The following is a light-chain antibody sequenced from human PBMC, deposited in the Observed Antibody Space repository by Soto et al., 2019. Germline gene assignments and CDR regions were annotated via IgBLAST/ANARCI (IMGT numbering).Light chain of an antibody. J-gene: IGKJ1*01. Sequence: DLQMTQSPSALSQPVLARVTITCQASQDISNYLNWYQQKPGKAPKLLIYDASNLEAGVPSRFSGSGSGTEFTLTISSLQPDDFATYYRQQYNSYSFGQGTTVDIK. CDR2: DAS. CDR1: QDISNY. V-gene: IGKV1-33*01. CDR3: QQYNSYS.